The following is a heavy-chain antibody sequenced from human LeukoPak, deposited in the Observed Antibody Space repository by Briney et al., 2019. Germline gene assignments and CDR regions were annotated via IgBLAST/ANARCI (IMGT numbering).Heavy chain of an antibody. CDR3: ARGEEITMTDWGFDY. CDR1: GFTFSSYG. J-gene: IGHJ4*02. V-gene: IGHV3-30*03. CDR2: ISYDGSNK. Sequence: PGRSLRLSCAASGFTFSSYGMHWVRQAPGKGLEWVAVISYDGSNKYYADSVKGRFTISRDNSKNTLYLQMNSLRAEDTAVYYCARGEEITMTDWGFDYWGQGTLVTVSS. D-gene: IGHD3-22*01.